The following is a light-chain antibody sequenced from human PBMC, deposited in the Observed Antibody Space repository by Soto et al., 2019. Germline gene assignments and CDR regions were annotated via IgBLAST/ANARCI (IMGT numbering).Light chain of an antibody. V-gene: IGKV3-20*01. CDR1: QSVISTY. Sequence: EIVLTQSPGTLSLSPGERATLSCRASQSVISTYLAWYQQKPGQAPRLLIYGPSIRATGIPDRFSGSGSGTDFALTISSLQSQDFAVYYCQQYNKWPRTFGQGTKV. J-gene: IGKJ1*01. CDR3: QQYNKWPRT. CDR2: GPS.